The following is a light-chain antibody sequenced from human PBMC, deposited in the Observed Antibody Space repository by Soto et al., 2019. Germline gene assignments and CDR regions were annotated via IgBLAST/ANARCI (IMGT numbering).Light chain of an antibody. J-gene: IGLJ2*01. Sequence: QSVLTQPPSASGTPGQRVTISCSGSSSNIETNYVYWYQHLPGTAPKLLIYSDDQRPSGVPDRFSGSKSGTSASLAISGLRSEDEADYFCSTWDDSQVIFGGWTKLTVL. CDR3: STWDDSQVI. CDR2: SDD. V-gene: IGLV1-47*02. CDR1: SSNIETNY.